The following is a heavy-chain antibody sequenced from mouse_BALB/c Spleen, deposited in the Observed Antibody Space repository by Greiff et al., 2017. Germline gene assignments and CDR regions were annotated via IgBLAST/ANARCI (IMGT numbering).Heavy chain of an antibody. CDR3: ARDYGSTFAY. V-gene: IGHV3-2*02. D-gene: IGHD1-1*01. CDR1: GYSITSDYA. Sequence: VQLQQSGPGLVKPSQSLSLTCTVTGYSITSDYAWNWIRQFPGNKLEWMGYISYSGSTSYNPSLKSRISITRDTSKNQFFLQLNSVTTEDTATYYCARDYGSTFAYWGQGTLVTVSA. CDR2: ISYSGST. J-gene: IGHJ3*01.